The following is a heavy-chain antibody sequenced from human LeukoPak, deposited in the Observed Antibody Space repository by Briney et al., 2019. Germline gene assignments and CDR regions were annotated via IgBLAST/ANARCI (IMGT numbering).Heavy chain of an antibody. CDR3: AKDGGSGWDPFDY. J-gene: IGHJ4*02. CDR1: GFTFSSYA. V-gene: IGHV3-23*01. CDR2: ISNSGGNT. D-gene: IGHD6-19*01. Sequence: GGSLRLSCAASGFTFSSYAMSWVRQAPGKGLEWVSTISNSGGNTYNADSVKGRFTISRDTSRNTLYLQMNSLRAEDTAVYYCAKDGGSGWDPFDYWGQGTLVTVSS.